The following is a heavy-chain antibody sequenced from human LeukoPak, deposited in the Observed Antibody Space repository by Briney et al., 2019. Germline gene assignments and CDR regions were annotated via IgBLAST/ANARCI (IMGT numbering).Heavy chain of an antibody. CDR1: GFTFSNYA. V-gene: IGHV3-23*01. J-gene: IGHJ5*02. CDR2: FNVVDGVDAGT. D-gene: IGHD3-10*01. CDR3: AKSRGSYYNWFDL. Sequence: GGSLRLSCSASGFTFSNYAMGWVRQAPGKGLEWVSVFNVVDGVDAGTYYADSVKGRFTISRDKSKNTLYLQMNSLRAEDTALYYCAKSRGSYYNWFDLWGQGTLVTVSS.